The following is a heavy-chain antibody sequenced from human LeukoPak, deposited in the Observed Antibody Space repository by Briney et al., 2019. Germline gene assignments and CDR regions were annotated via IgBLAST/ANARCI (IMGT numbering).Heavy chain of an antibody. V-gene: IGHV4-59*01. CDR3: ARRVVVTAIDY. Sequence: PSETLSLTCTVSDDSITIYYWTWIRQPPGKGLEWIGYIDHTGITNYNPSLNSRVTISRDTSKNHFSLELSSATAADTAVYFCARRVVVTAIDYWGQGTLVTVSS. CDR1: DDSITIYY. J-gene: IGHJ4*02. CDR2: IDHTGIT. D-gene: IGHD2-21*02.